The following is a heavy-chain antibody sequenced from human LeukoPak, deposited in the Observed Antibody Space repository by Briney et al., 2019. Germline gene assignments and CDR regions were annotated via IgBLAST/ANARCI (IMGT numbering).Heavy chain of an antibody. Sequence: GGSLRLSCAASGFNVGSNYMSWVRQAPGKGLEWVSVIYSGGTTYYADSVKGRFTISRDNSKNTLYLQMNSLRAEDTAVYYCARVYYGDHQYFQTWGQGTLVTVSS. CDR2: IYSGGTT. J-gene: IGHJ1*01. CDR3: ARVYYGDHQYFQT. D-gene: IGHD4-17*01. CDR1: GFNVGSNY. V-gene: IGHV3-53*01.